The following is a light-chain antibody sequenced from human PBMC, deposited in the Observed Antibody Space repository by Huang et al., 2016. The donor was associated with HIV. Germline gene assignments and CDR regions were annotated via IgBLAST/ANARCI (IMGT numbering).Light chain of an antibody. CDR1: QSISTF. J-gene: IGKJ2*01. CDR2: AAS. Sequence: DIQMTQSPSSLSASVGDRVTITCRASQSISTFLNWYQQRPGRAPKLLIYAASTLQSGVPSRFSGSGSGTDFTLTINSLQSEDFASYYCQQSYNTPRTLGQGTKLEIK. CDR3: QQSYNTPRT. V-gene: IGKV1-39*01.